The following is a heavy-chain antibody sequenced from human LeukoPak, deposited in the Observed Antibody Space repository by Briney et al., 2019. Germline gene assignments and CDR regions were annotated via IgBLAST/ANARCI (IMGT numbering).Heavy chain of an antibody. V-gene: IGHV3-66*01. D-gene: IGHD3-22*01. CDR2: TFSGGST. CDR3: ARDYYASSGSDY. J-gene: IGHJ4*02. CDR1: GFTLSSNY. Sequence: PGGSLRLSCAASGFTLSSNYMSWVRHAPGKGLERVSDTFSGGSTYYADSVKGRFTISRDNSKNTLYLQMNSLRAEGTAVYYCARDYYASSGSDYWGQGTLVSVSS.